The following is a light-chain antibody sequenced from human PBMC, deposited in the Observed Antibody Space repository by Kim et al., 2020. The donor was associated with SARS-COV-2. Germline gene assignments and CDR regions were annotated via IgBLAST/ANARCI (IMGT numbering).Light chain of an antibody. CDR1: SGSIASNY. J-gene: IGLJ3*02. Sequence: NFMLTQPHSVSESPGKKVTISCTGSSGSIASNYVQWYQQRPGSAPTTVIYADNQRPSGFPDRFSGSIDSSSNSASLTISGLKTEDEADYYCQSSDSSNWMFGGGTQLTVL. CDR3: QSSDSSNWM. V-gene: IGLV6-57*02. CDR2: ADN.